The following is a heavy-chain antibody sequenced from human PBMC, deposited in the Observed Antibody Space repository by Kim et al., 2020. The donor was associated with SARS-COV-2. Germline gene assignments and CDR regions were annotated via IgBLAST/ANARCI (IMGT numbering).Heavy chain of an antibody. Sequence: GESLKISCKGSGYSFTSYWIGWVRQMPGKGLEWMGIIYPGDSDTRYSPSFQGQVTISADKSISTAYLQWSSLKASDTAMYYCARRLRRRTIFGSDGGYGMDVWGQGTTVTVSS. CDR3: ARRLRRRTIFGSDGGYGMDV. V-gene: IGHV5-51*01. D-gene: IGHD3-3*01. CDR2: IYPGDSDT. CDR1: GYSFTSYW. J-gene: IGHJ6*02.